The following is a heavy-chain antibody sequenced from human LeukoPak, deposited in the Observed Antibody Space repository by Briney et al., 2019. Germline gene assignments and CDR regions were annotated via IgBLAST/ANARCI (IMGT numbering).Heavy chain of an antibody. CDR1: GGTFSSYA. D-gene: IGHD5-18*01. CDR2: IIPIFGTA. CDR3: ARGSLGIQQGGNWFDP. V-gene: IGHV1-69*05. J-gene: IGHJ5*02. Sequence: SVKVSCKASGGTFSSYAISWVRQAPGQGLEWMGGIIPIFGTANYAQKFQGRVTITTDESTSTAYMELSSLRSEDTAVYYCARGSLGIQQGGNWFDPWGQGTLVTVSS.